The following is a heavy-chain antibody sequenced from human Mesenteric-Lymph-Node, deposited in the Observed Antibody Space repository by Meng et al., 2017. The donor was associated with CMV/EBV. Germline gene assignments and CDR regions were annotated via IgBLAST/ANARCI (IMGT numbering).Heavy chain of an antibody. J-gene: IGHJ4*02. CDR2: VGVDGDT. Sequence: GGSLRLSCAASGFTFSSYDMNWVRQAPGEGLEWVSTVGVDGDTYYTDSVKGRFAISRENAKNSLYLQMNSLTSGDTAVYYCVRGSYLSLWGQGTLVTVSS. D-gene: IGHD2/OR15-2a*01. CDR3: VRGSYLSL. CDR1: GFTFSSYD. V-gene: IGHV3-13*01.